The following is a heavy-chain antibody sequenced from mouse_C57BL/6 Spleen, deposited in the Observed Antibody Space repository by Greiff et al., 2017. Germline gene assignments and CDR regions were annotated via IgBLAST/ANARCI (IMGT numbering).Heavy chain of an antibody. D-gene: IGHD1-1*01. CDR2: IDPSDSYT. CDR3: ARRGSDYYGSSPWYFDV. CDR1: GYTFTSYW. V-gene: IGHV1-69*01. Sequence: QVQLQQSGAELVMPGASVKLSCKASGYTFTSYWMHWVKQRPGQGLEWIGEIDPSDSYTNYNQKFKGKSTLTVDKSSSTAYMQLSSLTSEDSAVYYCARRGSDYYGSSPWYFDVWGTGTTVTVSS. J-gene: IGHJ1*03.